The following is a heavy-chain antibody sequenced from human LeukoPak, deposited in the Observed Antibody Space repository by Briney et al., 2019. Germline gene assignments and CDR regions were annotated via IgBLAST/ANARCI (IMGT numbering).Heavy chain of an antibody. V-gene: IGHV3-30*04. CDR2: ISYDGSNK. D-gene: IGHD3-10*01. Sequence: PGGSLRLSCAASGFTFSSYAMHWVRQAPGKGLEWVAVISYDGSNKYYADSVKGRFTISRDNSKNTLYLQMNSPRAEDTAVYHCVRDPGGLLWFGEFLYYFDYWGQGTLVTVSS. J-gene: IGHJ4*02. CDR3: VRDPGGLLWFGEFLYYFDY. CDR1: GFTFSSYA.